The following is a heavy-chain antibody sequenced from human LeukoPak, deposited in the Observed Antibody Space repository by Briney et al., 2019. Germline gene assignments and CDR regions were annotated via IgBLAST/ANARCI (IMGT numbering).Heavy chain of an antibody. CDR2: MNPNSGNT. V-gene: IGHV1-8*01. D-gene: IGHD2-2*01. J-gene: IGHJ5*02. CDR3: ARGQGGIVVVPAALTEGNWFDP. CDR1: GYTFTSYD. Sequence: GASVKVPCKASGYTFTSYDINWVRQATGQGLEWMGWMNPNSGNTGYAQKFQGRVTMTRNTSISTAYMELSSLRSEDTAVYYCARGQGGIVVVPAALTEGNWFDPWGQGTLVTVSS.